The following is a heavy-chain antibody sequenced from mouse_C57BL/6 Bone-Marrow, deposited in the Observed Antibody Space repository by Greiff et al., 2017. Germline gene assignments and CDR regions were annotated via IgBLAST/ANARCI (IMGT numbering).Heavy chain of an antibody. V-gene: IGHV2-6*01. J-gene: IGHJ4*01. D-gene: IGHD1-1*01. CDR2: IWGVGST. CDR1: GFSLTSYG. Sequence: QVQLKESGPGLVAPSQRLSITCTVSGFSLTSYGVDWVRQSPGKGLEWLGVIWGVGSTNYNSALKSRLSISKDNSKSQVFLKMNSLQTDDTAMYYCARNLLRSAMDYWGQGTSVTVSS. CDR3: ARNLLRSAMDY.